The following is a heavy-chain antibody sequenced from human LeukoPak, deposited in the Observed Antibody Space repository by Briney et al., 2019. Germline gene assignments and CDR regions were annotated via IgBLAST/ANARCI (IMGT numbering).Heavy chain of an antibody. CDR3: TTVCPDYGEFYGCGY. Sequence: GGSLRLSCAASGFTFSNAWMSWVRQAPGKGLEWVGRIKSKTDGETTDYAAPVKSRFTISRDDSKNTLYLQMNSLKTEDTAVYYCTTVCPDYGEFYGCGYWGQGTLVTVSS. D-gene: IGHD4-17*01. V-gene: IGHV3-15*01. CDR1: GFTFSNAW. CDR2: IKSKTDGETT. J-gene: IGHJ4*02.